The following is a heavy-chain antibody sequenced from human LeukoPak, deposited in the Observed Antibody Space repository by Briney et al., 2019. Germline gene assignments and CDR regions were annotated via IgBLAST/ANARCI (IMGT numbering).Heavy chain of an antibody. D-gene: IGHD3-22*01. V-gene: IGHV4-31*03. CDR2: IHSRGNT. CDR3: ASGYGSGWLDS. CDR1: GDSISRGYY. J-gene: IGHJ5*01. Sequence: PSETLSLTCTVSGDSISRGYYWVWIRQPPGKGLEWIGYIHSRGNTYYNPSLQNRLIISRDTTEDPLSLTLTSVTAADTAVYFCASGYGSGWLDSWGQGTQVTVSS.